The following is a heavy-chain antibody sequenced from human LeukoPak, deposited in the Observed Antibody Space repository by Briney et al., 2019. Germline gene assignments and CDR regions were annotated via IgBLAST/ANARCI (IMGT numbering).Heavy chain of an antibody. J-gene: IGHJ5*02. V-gene: IGHV4-4*07. Sequence: TSETLSLTCTVSGGSVNSYYWSWIRQLAGKGLEWIGRIYTSGTTNYNPSLKSRVSMSVDTSKNQFSLKLSSLTAADTAVYYCVRDGRGYCSSSSVCYLWFDPWGQGTLVAVSS. CDR1: GGSVNSYY. CDR2: IYTSGTT. D-gene: IGHD2-2*01. CDR3: VRDGRGYCSSSSVCYLWFDP.